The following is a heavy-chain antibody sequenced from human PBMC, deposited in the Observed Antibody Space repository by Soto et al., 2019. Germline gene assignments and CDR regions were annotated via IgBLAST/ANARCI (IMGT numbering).Heavy chain of an antibody. CDR3: ARDVGYCSSTSCPGGWFDP. CDR1: GFTFSDYY. V-gene: IGHV3-11*01. D-gene: IGHD2-2*01. CDR2: ISSSGSTI. J-gene: IGHJ5*02. Sequence: GGSLRLSCAASGFTFSDYYMSWIRQAPGKGLEWVSYISSSGSTIYYADSVKGRFTISRDNAKNSLYLQMNSLRAEDTAVYYCARDVGYCSSTSCPGGWFDPWGQGTLVTVSS.